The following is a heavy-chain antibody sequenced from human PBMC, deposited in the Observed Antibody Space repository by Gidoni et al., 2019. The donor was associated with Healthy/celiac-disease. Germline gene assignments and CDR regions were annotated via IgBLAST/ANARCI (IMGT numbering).Heavy chain of an antibody. D-gene: IGHD3-22*01. CDR2: INSAGGST. J-gene: IGHJ3*02. V-gene: IGHV3-74*01. CDR1: GFTFSSYW. Sequence: EVQLVEYGGGLVQHGGSLRLSCAASGFTFSSYWMHWVRQAPVKGLVWVSGINSAGGSTSYAGSWKGRFTISRDNAKNTLYLQMNILIAEDTAVYYCARSLTYYYDSSGYYYVDAFDIWGQGTMVTVSS. CDR3: ARSLTYYYDSSGYYYVDAFDI.